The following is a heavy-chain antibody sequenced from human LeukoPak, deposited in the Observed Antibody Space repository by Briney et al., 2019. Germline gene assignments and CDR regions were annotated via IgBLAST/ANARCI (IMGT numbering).Heavy chain of an antibody. CDR3: AKDLAEYSSGWTRYY. J-gene: IGHJ4*02. D-gene: IGHD6-19*01. CDR2: ISSSSSTI. V-gene: IGHV3-48*01. Sequence: PGGSLRLSCAASGFTFSSYSMNWVRQAPGKGLEWVSYISSSSSTIYYADSVKGRFTISRDNAKNSLYLQMNSLRAEDTAVYYCAKDLAEYSSGWTRYYWGQGTLVTVSS. CDR1: GFTFSSYS.